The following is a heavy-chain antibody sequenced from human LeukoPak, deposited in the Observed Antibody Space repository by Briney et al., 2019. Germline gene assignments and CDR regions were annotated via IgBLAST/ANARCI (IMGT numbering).Heavy chain of an antibody. CDR1: GYTFTSYG. Sequence: VASVTVSCKASGYTFTSYGISWVRQAPGQGLEWMGWISAYNGNTNYAQKLQGRVTMTTDTSTSTAYMELRSLRSDDTAVYYSAKPLGYCSSTSCLGDYYYGMDVWGQGTTVTVSS. CDR2: ISAYNGNT. CDR3: AKPLGYCSSTSCLGDYYYGMDV. V-gene: IGHV1-18*01. D-gene: IGHD2-2*01. J-gene: IGHJ6*02.